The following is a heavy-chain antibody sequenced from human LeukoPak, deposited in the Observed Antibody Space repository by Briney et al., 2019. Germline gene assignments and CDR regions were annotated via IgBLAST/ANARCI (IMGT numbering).Heavy chain of an antibody. D-gene: IGHD2-15*01. CDR2: IKSKTDGGTT. CDR3: ATDLSHRPGSCT. CDR1: GFTFTNAW. V-gene: IGHV3-15*01. J-gene: IGHJ5*02. Sequence: PGGSLILSCAASGFTFTNAWMSWVRQAPGKGLEWVGRIKSKTDGGTTDYAAPVKGRFTVSRDDTNTTLYLQMNSLKTEDTAVYYCATDLSHRPGSCTWGQGTLVTVSS.